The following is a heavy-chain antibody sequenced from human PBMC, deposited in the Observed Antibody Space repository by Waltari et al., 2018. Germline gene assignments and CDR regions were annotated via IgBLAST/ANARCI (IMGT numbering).Heavy chain of an antibody. Sequence: QVQLQESGPGLVKPSQTLSLTCTVSGGSINSGSYYWSWIRQPAGKGLEWIGRIYTSGSTNYNPSLKSRVTISVDTSKNQFSLKLSSVTAADTAVYYCARGGASTLYYYYGMDVWGQGTTVTVSS. CDR3: ARGGASTLYYYYGMDV. CDR1: GGSINSGSYY. J-gene: IGHJ6*02. CDR2: IYTSGST. D-gene: IGHD2-2*01. V-gene: IGHV4-61*02.